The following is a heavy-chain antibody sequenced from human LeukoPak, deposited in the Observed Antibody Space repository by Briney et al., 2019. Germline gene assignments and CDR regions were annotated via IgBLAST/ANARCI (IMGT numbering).Heavy chain of an antibody. J-gene: IGHJ6*03. CDR1: GFTFSSYG. V-gene: IGHV3-30*02. Sequence: GGSLRLSCAASGFTFSSYGMHWVRQAPGKGLEWVAFIRYDGSNKYYADSVKGRFTISRDNSKNTLYLQMNSLRAEDTAVYYCAREGTVTTVYYYYYMDVWGKGTTVTISS. CDR3: AREGTVTTVYYYYYMDV. CDR2: IRYDGSNK. D-gene: IGHD4-17*01.